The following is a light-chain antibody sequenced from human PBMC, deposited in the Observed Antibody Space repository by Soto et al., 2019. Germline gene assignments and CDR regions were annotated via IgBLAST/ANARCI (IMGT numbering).Light chain of an antibody. CDR3: QQLRSYPST. CDR2: AAS. V-gene: IGKV1-9*01. J-gene: IGKJ4*01. CDR1: QKIRNL. Sequence: EILLTQSIFTLSAAVGESGTIAGWASQKIRNLFAWYQQKPGRAPKPLIYAASSLQSAVPARFSGSGSGTDLTLTITGLQPEDFAAYYCQQLRSYPSTFGLGTKVDIK.